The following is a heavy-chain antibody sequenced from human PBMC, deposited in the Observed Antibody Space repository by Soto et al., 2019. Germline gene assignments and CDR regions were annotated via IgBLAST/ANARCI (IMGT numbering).Heavy chain of an antibody. D-gene: IGHD2-2*01. CDR1: GGSISGYY. Sequence: SETLSLTCTVSGGSISGYYWSWIRQPPGKGLEWIGYIYYSGSTNYNPSLKSRVTISVDTSKNQFSLKLSSVTAADTAVYYCARGGSPKYCSSTSCYGLNWFDPWGQGTLVTVSS. CDR2: IYYSGST. CDR3: ARGGSPKYCSSTSCYGLNWFDP. J-gene: IGHJ5*02. V-gene: IGHV4-59*01.